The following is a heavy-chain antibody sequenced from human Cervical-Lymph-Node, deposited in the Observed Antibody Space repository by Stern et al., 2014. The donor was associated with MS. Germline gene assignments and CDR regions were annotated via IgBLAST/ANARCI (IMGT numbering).Heavy chain of an antibody. V-gene: IGHV1-69*06. CDR1: GGTLDNYA. J-gene: IGHJ4*02. D-gene: IGHD3-10*01. CDR2: IIPMFGTA. CDR3: VLQTLGATY. Sequence: VQLVESGAEVKKPGSSVKLSCKASGGTLDNYAMNWVRQAPGQGLLWMGGIIPMFGTANQTKHFQGRVTFTADKFTDTPFSELTSLRSGDTAVYYCVLQTLGATYWGQGTPVTVAS.